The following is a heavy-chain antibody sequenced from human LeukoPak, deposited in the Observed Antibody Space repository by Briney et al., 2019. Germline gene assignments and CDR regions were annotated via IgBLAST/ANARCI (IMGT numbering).Heavy chain of an antibody. V-gene: IGHV3-23*01. Sequence: GGSLRLSCAASGFTFSSYAMSWVRQAPGKGLEWVSAISGSGGSTYYADSVKGRFTISRDNSRNTLYLQMNSLRAEDTAVYYCANRIVGASDYFDYWGQGTLVTVSS. CDR2: ISGSGGST. CDR3: ANRIVGASDYFDY. J-gene: IGHJ4*02. D-gene: IGHD1-26*01. CDR1: GFTFSSYA.